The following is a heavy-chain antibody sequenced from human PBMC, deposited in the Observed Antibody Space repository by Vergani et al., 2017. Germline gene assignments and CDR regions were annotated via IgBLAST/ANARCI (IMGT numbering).Heavy chain of an antibody. CDR3: ARVMYRDEASTGYRLEGMDI. D-gene: IGHD3-9*01. CDR1: GGSISRDSYY. CDR2: VYGTGRV. Sequence: QVQLQESGPGLVKSSQTLSLTCSVSGGSISRDSYYWSWIRQTAGKGLEWIGRVYGTGRVEYIPSLSSRVTLSVDTSKNQFSLKLRSVTAADTAVYFCARVMYRDEASTGYRLEGMDIWGQGTTVTISS. J-gene: IGHJ6*02. V-gene: IGHV4-61*02.